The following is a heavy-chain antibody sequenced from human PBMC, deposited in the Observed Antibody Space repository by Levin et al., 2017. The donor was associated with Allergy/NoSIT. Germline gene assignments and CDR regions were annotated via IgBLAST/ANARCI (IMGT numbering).Heavy chain of an antibody. J-gene: IGHJ4*02. D-gene: IGHD3-10*01. V-gene: IGHV3-33*01. Sequence: PGGSLRLSCAASGFTFSSYGMHWVRQAPGKGLEWVAVIWYDGSNKYYADSVKGRFTISRDNSKNTLYLQMNSLRAEDTAVYYCARDFADPAYRYGSGTMGRWGQGTLVTVSS. CDR2: IWYDGSNK. CDR1: GFTFSSYG. CDR3: ARDFADPAYRYGSGTMGR.